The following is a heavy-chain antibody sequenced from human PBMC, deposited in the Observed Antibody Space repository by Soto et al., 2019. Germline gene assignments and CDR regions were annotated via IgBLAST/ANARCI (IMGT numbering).Heavy chain of an antibody. V-gene: IGHV3-30*18. CDR3: AKDFELPDGDYYHYGMDV. CDR1: GFFFSSHG. CDR2: ISYEGSHK. D-gene: IGHD1-1*01. J-gene: IGHJ6*02. Sequence: QVQLVESGGGVVQPGGSLTLSRVASGFFFSSHGMYWVRQAPGRGLEWVALISYEGSHKYYVDSVKGRFTISRDNSKKTVYLNMTSLRAEDTALYYCAKDFELPDGDYYHYGMDVWGQGTTVSVSS.